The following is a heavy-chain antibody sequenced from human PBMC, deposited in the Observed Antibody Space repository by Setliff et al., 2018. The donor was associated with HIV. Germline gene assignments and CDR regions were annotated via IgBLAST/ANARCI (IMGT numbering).Heavy chain of an antibody. J-gene: IGHJ6*02. Sequence: SETLSLTCTVSGGSISSGSYYWNWIRQPAGKGLEWIGRIYTSGSTNYNPSLKSRVTISVDTCKNQFSLKLSSVTAADTAVYYCAREDYYYYGMDVWGQGTTVTVSS. V-gene: IGHV4-61*02. CDR2: IYTSGST. CDR3: AREDYYYYGMDV. CDR1: GGSISSGSYY.